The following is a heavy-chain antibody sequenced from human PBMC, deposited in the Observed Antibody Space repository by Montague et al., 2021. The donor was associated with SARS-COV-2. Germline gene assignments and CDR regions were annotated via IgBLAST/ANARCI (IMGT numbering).Heavy chain of an antibody. D-gene: IGHD5-12*01. V-gene: IGHV6-1*01. J-gene: IGHJ6*02. Sequence: CAISGDSVSSKGAAWNWIRQSPSRGLEWLGRTYYRSQWYEDYAVSVKGRITIKPDTSKNQFSLHLESVSPDDTALYYCARQPLGYDFVYYYYGMDVWGQGTTVTVSS. CDR2: TYYRSQWYE. CDR1: GDSVSSKGAA. CDR3: ARQPLGYDFVYYYYGMDV.